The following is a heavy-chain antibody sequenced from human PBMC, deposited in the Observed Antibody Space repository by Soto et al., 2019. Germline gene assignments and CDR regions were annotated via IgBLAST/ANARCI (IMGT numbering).Heavy chain of an antibody. CDR1: GYTLTELS. V-gene: IGHV1-24*01. CDR3: ATAQITIFGVVNPYFDY. CDR2: FDPEDGET. D-gene: IGHD3-3*01. Sequence: SVKVSCKVSGYTLTELSMHWVRQAPGKGVEWMGGFDPEDGETIYAQKFQGRVTMTEDTSTDTAYMELSSLRSEDTAVYYCATAQITIFGVVNPYFDYWGQGTLVTVSS. J-gene: IGHJ4*02.